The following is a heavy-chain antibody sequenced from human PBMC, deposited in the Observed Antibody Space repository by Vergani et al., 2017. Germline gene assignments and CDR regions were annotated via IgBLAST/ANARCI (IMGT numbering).Heavy chain of an antibody. CDR3: AREDPWGYYYDSSCSTGDMAV. Sequence: EVQLVESGGGLVQPGGSLRLSCAASGFTFSSYSMNWVRQAPGKGLEWVSYISSSSSTIYYADSVKGRFTISRDNAKNSLYLQMNSLRAEDTAVYYCAREDPWGYYYDSSCSTGDMAVWGERCTVTVP. D-gene: IGHD3-22*01. J-gene: IGHJ6*03. CDR2: ISSSSSTI. V-gene: IGHV3-48*01. CDR1: GFTFSSYS.